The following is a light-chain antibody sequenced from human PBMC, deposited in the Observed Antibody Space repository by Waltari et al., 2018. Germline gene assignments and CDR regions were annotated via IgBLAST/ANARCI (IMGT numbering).Light chain of an antibody. V-gene: IGLV2-23*02. CDR2: EVT. Sequence: QSVLTQPASVSGSPGQSITLSCPGTSRNVGTYTLVSWYQQHPGKAPKLMIYEVTKRPPGVSNRFSGSKSGNTASLTISGLQAEDEADYYCCSYAGSWVFGGGTKLTVL. CDR3: CSYAGSWV. CDR1: SRNVGTYTL. J-gene: IGLJ3*02.